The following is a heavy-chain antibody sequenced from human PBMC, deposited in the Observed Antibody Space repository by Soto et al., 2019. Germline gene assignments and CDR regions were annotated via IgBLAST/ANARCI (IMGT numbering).Heavy chain of an antibody. CDR2: VWYDGTKN. Sequence: SLRLSCAASGFTFSRYGMHWVRQAPGKGLEWVAAVWYDGTKNQYADSVKGRFTIYRDDSKNTLYVQMNSLRAEDTALYYCARERGVGYNRAPLNYGMDVCGQGITITFSS. D-gene: IGHD6-25*01. CDR3: ARERGVGYNRAPLNYGMDV. J-gene: IGHJ6*02. V-gene: IGHV3-33*01. CDR1: GFTFSRYG.